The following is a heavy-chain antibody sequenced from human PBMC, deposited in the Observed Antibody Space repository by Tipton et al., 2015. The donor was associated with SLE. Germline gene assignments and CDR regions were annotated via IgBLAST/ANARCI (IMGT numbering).Heavy chain of an antibody. CDR3: ARESGGSYYFDY. V-gene: IGHV3-48*04. D-gene: IGHD1-26*01. CDR1: GFTFSSYS. J-gene: IGHJ4*02. Sequence: SLRLSCAASGFTFSSYSMNWVRQAPGKGLEWVSYISSSSTIYYADSVKGRFTISRDNAKNSLYLQMNSLRAEDTAMYYCARESGGSYYFDYWGQGALVTVSS. CDR2: ISSSSTI.